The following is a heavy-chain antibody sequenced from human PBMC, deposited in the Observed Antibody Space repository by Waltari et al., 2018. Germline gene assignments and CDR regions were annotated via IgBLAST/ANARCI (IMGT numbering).Heavy chain of an antibody. CDR2: IHSSGST. V-gene: IGHV4-39*01. Sequence: QLQLQESGPGLVKPSETLSLTCTVSGGSFSSSCSYWGWIRQPPGKGLEWIGSIHSSGSTYYNPSLKSRVTISVDTSKNQFSLKLTSVTAADTAVYYCARLGQLAPSNWYFDLWGRGTLIIVSS. CDR3: ARLGQLAPSNWYFDL. J-gene: IGHJ2*01. D-gene: IGHD6-13*01. CDR1: GGSFSSSCSY.